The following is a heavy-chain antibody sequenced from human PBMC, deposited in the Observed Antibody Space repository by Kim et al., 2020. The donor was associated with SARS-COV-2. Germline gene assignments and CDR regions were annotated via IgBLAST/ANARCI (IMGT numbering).Heavy chain of an antibody. D-gene: IGHD3-9*01. CDR3: ARGRAPTLRYFDWTQYWYFVL. J-gene: IGHJ2*01. V-gene: IGHV4-31*03. CDR2: IYYSGST. Sequence: SETLSLTCTVSGGSISSGGYYWSWIRQHPGKGLEWIGYIYYSGSTYYNPSLKSRVTISVDTSKNQFSLKLSSVTAADTAVSYCARGRAPTLRYFDWTQYWYFVLWGRGTLVTVSS. CDR1: GGSISSGGYY.